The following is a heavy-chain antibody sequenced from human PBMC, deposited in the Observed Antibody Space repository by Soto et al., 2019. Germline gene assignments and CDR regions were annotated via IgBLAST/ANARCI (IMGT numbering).Heavy chain of an antibody. CDR3: AHRVLRTVFGLVTTTAIYFDF. J-gene: IGHJ4*02. Sequence: QITLNESGPTVVRPTETLTLTCRFSGFSLTTSGVGVGWIRQSPGKAPQWLALLYWDDAKRYSASLKSRLTITKDTEKNQVVLTVSDLDPTDTATYYCAHRVLRTVFGLVTTTAIYFDFWGQGTPVAVSS. D-gene: IGHD3-3*01. CDR1: GFSLTTSGVG. V-gene: IGHV2-5*02. CDR2: LYWDDAK.